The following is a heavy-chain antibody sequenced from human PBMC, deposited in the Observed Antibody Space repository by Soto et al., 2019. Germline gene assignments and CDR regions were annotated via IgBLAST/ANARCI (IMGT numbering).Heavy chain of an antibody. CDR1: GGSISSYY. Sequence: SETLSLTCTVSGGSISSYYWGWIRQPPGKGLEWIGYIYYSGSTNYNPSLKSRVTISVDTSKNQFSLKLSSVTAADTAVYYCARHSYSSGWYWFDPWGQGTLVTVSS. D-gene: IGHD6-19*01. J-gene: IGHJ5*02. CDR2: IYYSGST. V-gene: IGHV4-59*08. CDR3: ARHSYSSGWYWFDP.